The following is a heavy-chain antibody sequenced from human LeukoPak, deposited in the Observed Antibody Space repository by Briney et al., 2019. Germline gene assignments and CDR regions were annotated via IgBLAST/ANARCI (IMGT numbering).Heavy chain of an antibody. V-gene: IGHV3-30*18. CDR3: AKDTSMWHHFDY. Sequence: PGGSLRLSCAASGFTFSTFGMHWVRQAPGKGLEWVSLISYDGNNKYYADSVKGRFTISRDNSKNTLYLQMNSLRAEDTAVYYCAKDTSMWHHFDYWGQGTLVTVS. CDR2: ISYDGNNK. J-gene: IGHJ4*02. D-gene: IGHD2-21*01. CDR1: GFTFSTFG.